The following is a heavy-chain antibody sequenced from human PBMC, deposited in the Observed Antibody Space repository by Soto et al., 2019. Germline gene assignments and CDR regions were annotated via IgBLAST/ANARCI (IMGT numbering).Heavy chain of an antibody. Sequence: SETLSLTCAVSGGSIISSNCWSWVRQHPGKGLEWIGYIYHSGYTYYNPSLKSRVTISVDKSKNQFSLHLNSVTAADTAVYYCARDDLYGGWFDPWGQGTLVTVS. J-gene: IGHJ5*02. D-gene: IGHD4-17*01. V-gene: IGHV4-4*02. CDR1: GGSIISSNC. CDR2: IYHSGYT. CDR3: ARDDLYGGWFDP.